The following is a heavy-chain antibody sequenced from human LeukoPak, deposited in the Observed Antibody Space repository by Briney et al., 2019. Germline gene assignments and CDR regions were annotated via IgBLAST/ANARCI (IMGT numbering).Heavy chain of an antibody. J-gene: IGHJ4*02. V-gene: IGHV3-21*01. D-gene: IGHD3-22*01. CDR1: GFTFSSYS. CDR2: ISSSSSYI. Sequence: GGSLRLSCAASGFTFSSYSMNWVRQAPGKGLEWVSSISSSSSYIYYADSVKGRFTISRDNAKNSLYLQMNSLRAEDTAVYYCVRDGQWWGSGYYITSYYFDYWGQGTLVTVSS. CDR3: VRDGQWWGSGYYITSYYFDY.